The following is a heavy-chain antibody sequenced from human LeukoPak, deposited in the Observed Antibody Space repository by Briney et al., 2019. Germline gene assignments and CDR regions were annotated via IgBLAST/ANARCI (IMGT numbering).Heavy chain of an antibody. V-gene: IGHV4-34*01. CDR2: INHSSTT. J-gene: IGHJ6*03. CDR3: ASSRVYATGLGYYHMDV. CDR1: GGSFSGYY. Sequence: SETLSLPCAVYGGSFSGYYWSWIRQPPGKGLEWIGEINHSSTTNYNPSLKSRVTISLDRSKNQVSLKLSSVTAADTAVYYCASSRVYATGLGYYHMDVWGKGTTVTVSS. D-gene: IGHD2-8*01.